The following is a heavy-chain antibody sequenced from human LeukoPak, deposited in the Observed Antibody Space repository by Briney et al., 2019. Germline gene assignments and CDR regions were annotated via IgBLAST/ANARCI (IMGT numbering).Heavy chain of an antibody. CDR1: GFTFSSYA. V-gene: IGHV3-30-3*01. Sequence: GGSLRLSCAASGFTFSSYAMHWVRQAPGKGLEWVAVISYDGSNKYYADSVKGRFTISRDNSKNTLYLQMNSLRAEDTAVYYRARDQSTSEYFDWLSPDYWGQGTLVTVSS. CDR2: ISYDGSNK. CDR3: ARDQSTSEYFDWLSPDY. D-gene: IGHD3-9*01. J-gene: IGHJ4*02.